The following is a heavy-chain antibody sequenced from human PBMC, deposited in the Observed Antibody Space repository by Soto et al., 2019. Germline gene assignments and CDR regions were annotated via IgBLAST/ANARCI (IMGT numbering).Heavy chain of an antibody. J-gene: IGHJ4*02. D-gene: IGHD3-22*01. CDR3: AKEIAVVTLDY. CDR2: ISYDGSNK. Sequence: PGGSLRLSCAASGFTFSSYGMHWVRQAPGKGLEWVAVISYDGSNKYYADSVKGRFTISRDNSKNTLYLQMNSLRAEDTAVYYCAKEIAVVTLDYWGQGTLVTVSS. V-gene: IGHV3-30*18. CDR1: GFTFSSYG.